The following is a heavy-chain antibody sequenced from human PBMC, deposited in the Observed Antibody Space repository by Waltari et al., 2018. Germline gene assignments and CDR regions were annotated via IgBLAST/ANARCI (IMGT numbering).Heavy chain of an antibody. J-gene: IGHJ4*02. CDR1: GFSFSYNS. D-gene: IGHD3-22*01. CDR3: ARPSGFSRHFDY. Sequence: VQLVETGGDLMQPGGSLRVSCVASGFSFSYNSMSWVRRAPGKGRAGVSTIDSGGGTYYADSVKVRLTISRDTSKDTLYLQLNRLTAEDTAVYYCARPSGFSRHFDYWGRGTLVTVSS. CDR2: IDSGGGT. V-gene: IGHV3-53*02.